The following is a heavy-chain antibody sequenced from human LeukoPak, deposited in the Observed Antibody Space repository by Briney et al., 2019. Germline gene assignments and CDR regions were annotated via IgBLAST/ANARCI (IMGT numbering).Heavy chain of an antibody. V-gene: IGHV3-23*01. Sequence: SGGSLRLSCAASGFTFSSYGMSWVRQAPGKGLEWVSAISGSGGSTYYADSVKGRFTISRDNSKNTLYLQMNSLRAEDTAVYYCASLPLRDSNDAFDIWGQGTMVTVSS. CDR2: ISGSGGST. CDR1: GFTFSSYG. CDR3: ASLPLRDSNDAFDI. D-gene: IGHD2-21*01. J-gene: IGHJ3*02.